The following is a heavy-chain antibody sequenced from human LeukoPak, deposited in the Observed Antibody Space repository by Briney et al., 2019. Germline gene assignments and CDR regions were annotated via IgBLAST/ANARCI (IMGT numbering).Heavy chain of an antibody. CDR3: ARLAFAGAARPVNDY. CDR1: GGSINNGSYY. J-gene: IGHJ4*02. D-gene: IGHD6-6*01. Sequence: PSGTLSLTCTVSGGSINNGSYYWSWIRQPAGKGLEWIGRIYASGTTNFNPSLKSRVTISIDTSKNQFSLKLSSVTAADTAVYYCARLAFAGAARPVNDYWGQGTLVTVSS. CDR2: IYASGTT. V-gene: IGHV4-61*02.